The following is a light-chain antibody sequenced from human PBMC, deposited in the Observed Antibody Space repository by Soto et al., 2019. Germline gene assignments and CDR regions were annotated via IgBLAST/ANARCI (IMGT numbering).Light chain of an antibody. CDR2: EVI. V-gene: IGLV2-14*01. J-gene: IGLJ1*01. Sequence: QSALTQPASVSGSPGQSITISCTGTSSDIGGYNYVSWYQQHPGKAPKLMVYEVINRPSGVSHRFSGARSGNTASLTISGLQAEDEAVYYCASYSPTSTPYLFGNGTKFTVL. CDR3: ASYSPTSTPYL. CDR1: SSDIGGYNY.